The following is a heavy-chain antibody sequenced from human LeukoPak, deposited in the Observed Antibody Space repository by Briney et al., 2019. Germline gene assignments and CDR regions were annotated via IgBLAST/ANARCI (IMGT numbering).Heavy chain of an antibody. CDR2: IIPIFGTA. CDR1: GYTFTSYG. J-gene: IGHJ6*03. CDR3: ARVRTTVVTPGYYYYMDV. D-gene: IGHD4-23*01. Sequence: SVKVSCKASGYTFTSYGISWVRQAPGQGLEWMGGIIPIFGTANYARKFQGRVTITADESTSTAYMELSSLRSEDTAVYYCARVRTTVVTPGYYYYMDVWGKGTTVTVSS. V-gene: IGHV1-69*13.